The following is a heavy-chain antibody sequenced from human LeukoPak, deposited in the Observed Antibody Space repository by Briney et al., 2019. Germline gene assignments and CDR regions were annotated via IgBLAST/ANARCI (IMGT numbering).Heavy chain of an antibody. J-gene: IGHJ6*02. Sequence: SETLSLTCTVSGGSISSSIYYWGWIRQPPGKGLEWIGSIYYSGSTYSNPSLMSRVTISVDTSKNQFSLKLSSVTAADTAVYYCARGTWMDVWGQGTTVTVSS. CDR1: GGSISSSIYY. V-gene: IGHV4-39*01. CDR2: IYYSGST. CDR3: ARGTWMDV. D-gene: IGHD1-1*01.